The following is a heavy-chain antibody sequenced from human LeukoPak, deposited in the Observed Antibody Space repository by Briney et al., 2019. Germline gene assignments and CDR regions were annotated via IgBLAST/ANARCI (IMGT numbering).Heavy chain of an antibody. CDR3: ARDAIGKAYFDY. CDR1: GFTFSNSW. CDR2: IKPDGSEK. Sequence: GGSLRLSCAASGFTFSNSWMSWVRQAPGKGLECVANIKPDGSEKYYVDSVKGRFTISRDNSKNTLYLQMNSLRAEDTAVYYCARDAIGKAYFDYWGQGTLVTVSS. V-gene: IGHV3-7*01. J-gene: IGHJ4*02.